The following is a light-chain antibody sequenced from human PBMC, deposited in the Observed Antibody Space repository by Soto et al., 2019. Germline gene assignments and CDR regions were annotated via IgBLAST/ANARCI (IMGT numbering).Light chain of an antibody. Sequence: EIVLTQSPGTLSFSPGERATFSCRASQSVSSSYIAWYQQKRGQAPRRLIYGASIRATGIPDRFSGSGSGTDFTLTISRLEPEDSALYYCQQYHTSPLTLGQGTKVDIK. J-gene: IGKJ1*01. CDR3: QQYHTSPLT. CDR1: QSVSSSY. CDR2: GAS. V-gene: IGKV3-20*01.